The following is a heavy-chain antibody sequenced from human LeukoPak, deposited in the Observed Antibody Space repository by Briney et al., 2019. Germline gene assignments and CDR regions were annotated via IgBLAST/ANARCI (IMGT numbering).Heavy chain of an antibody. J-gene: IGHJ6*03. CDR1: GGTFSSCA. D-gene: IGHD6-25*01. Sequence: SVKVSCKASGGTFSSCAISWVREAPGQGVEWMGGIIPIFGAANYAQKFQGRVTITTDESTSTAYMELSSLSSEDTAVYSCARESSGFNHYSSMDVWGKGPTVTVSS. V-gene: IGHV1-69*05. CDR3: ARESSGFNHYSSMDV. CDR2: IIPIFGAA.